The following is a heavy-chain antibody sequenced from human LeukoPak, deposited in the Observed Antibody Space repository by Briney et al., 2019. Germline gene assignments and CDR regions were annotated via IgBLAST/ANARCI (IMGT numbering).Heavy chain of an antibody. D-gene: IGHD3-10*01. J-gene: IGHJ3*02. V-gene: IGHV3-23*01. CDR3: ARESKWFGELCAFDI. CDR1: GFTFSSYA. Sequence: QPGGSLRLSCAASGFTFSSYAMSWVRQAPGKGLEWVSAISGSGGSTYYADSVKGRFTISGDNAKNSLYLQMNSLRAEDTAVYYCARESKWFGELCAFDIWGQGTMVTVSS. CDR2: ISGSGGST.